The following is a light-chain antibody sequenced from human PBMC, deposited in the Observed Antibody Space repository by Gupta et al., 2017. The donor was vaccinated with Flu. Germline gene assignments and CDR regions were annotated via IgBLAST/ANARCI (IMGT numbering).Light chain of an antibody. V-gene: IGKV4-1*01. CDR3: RQGSSNRYT. J-gene: IGKJ2*01. CDR1: QSVLFSVNNKNY. CDR2: WAS. Sequence: DIVMTQSPDSPAVSLGERATINCKSRQSVLFSVNNKNYLAWYQQKRGRPPKVLIYWASTRGSAVLDRFSGSGSWAAFTLTIISRQAEDEAVYDCRQGSSNRYTFGQGTKVEIK.